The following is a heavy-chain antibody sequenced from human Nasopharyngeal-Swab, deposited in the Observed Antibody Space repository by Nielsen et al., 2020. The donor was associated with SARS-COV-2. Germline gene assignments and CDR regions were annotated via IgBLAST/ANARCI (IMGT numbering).Heavy chain of an antibody. J-gene: IGHJ4*02. V-gene: IGHV3-11*01. CDR2: ISTSGRST. Sequence: GESLKISCAASGFTFSDYYMAWIRQAPGKGLEWVSYISTSGRSTDSADSVKGRFTISRDNAKNSLYLQMNSLRAEDTALYYCAKGVDYGDYGRGFDYWGQGTLVTVSS. CDR1: GFTFSDYY. CDR3: AKGVDYGDYGRGFDY. D-gene: IGHD4-17*01.